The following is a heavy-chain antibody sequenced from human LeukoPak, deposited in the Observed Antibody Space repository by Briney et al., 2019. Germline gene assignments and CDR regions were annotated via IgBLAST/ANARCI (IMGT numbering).Heavy chain of an antibody. V-gene: IGHV3-23*01. CDR2: ISGSGANT. CDR3: ARDWDISNWYGKFDF. D-gene: IGHD6-13*01. Sequence: GGSLRLSCVAAGFTFSTYGMSWVRQAPGKGLEWVSSISGSGANTYYAGSVKGRFTISRDNSKNTLNLQMNSLRAEDTALYYCARDWDISNWYGKFDFWGQGTLVTVSS. CDR1: GFTFSTYG. J-gene: IGHJ4*02.